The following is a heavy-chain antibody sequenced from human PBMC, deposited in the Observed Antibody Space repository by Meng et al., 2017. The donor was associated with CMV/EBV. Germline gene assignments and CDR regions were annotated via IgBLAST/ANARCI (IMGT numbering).Heavy chain of an antibody. CDR3: ARSRVGAWTWFDP. D-gene: IGHD1-26*01. Sequence: ASVKVSCKTSGYAFTAYYIHWVRQAPGQGLEWLGWISVYKGDTNYAQKVQGRVTLTADTSTSTAYMELRGLRSDDTAVYYCARSRVGAWTWFDPWGQGTLVTVS. CDR1: GYAFTAYY. V-gene: IGHV1-18*04. CDR2: ISVYKGDT. J-gene: IGHJ5*02.